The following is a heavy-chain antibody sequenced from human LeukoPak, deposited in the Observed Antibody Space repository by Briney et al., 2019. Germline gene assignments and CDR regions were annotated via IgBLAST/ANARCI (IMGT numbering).Heavy chain of an antibody. Sequence: PSETLSLTCAVYGGSFSGYYWSWIRQPPGKGLEWIGEINHSGSTNYNPSLKSRVTISVDTSKNQFSLKLSSVTAADTAVYYCARRRAPYYGSGSYSSHGLWFDPWGQGTLVTVSS. V-gene: IGHV4-34*01. CDR2: INHSGST. J-gene: IGHJ5*02. D-gene: IGHD3-10*01. CDR3: ARRRAPYYGSGSYSSHGLWFDP. CDR1: GGSFSGYY.